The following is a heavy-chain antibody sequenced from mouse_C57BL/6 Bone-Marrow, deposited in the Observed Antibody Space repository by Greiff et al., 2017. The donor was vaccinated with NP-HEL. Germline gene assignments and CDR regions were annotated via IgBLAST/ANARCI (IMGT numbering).Heavy chain of an antibody. D-gene: IGHD1-1*01. J-gene: IGHJ2*01. Sequence: EVQGVESGPVLVKPGASVKMSCKASGYTFTDYYMNWVKQSHGKSLEWIGVINPYNGGTSYNQKFKGKATLTVDKSSSTAYMELNSLTSEDSAVYYCAVYYGSSPHFDYWGQGTTLTVSS. V-gene: IGHV1-19*01. CDR3: AVYYGSSPHFDY. CDR2: INPYNGGT. CDR1: GYTFTDYY.